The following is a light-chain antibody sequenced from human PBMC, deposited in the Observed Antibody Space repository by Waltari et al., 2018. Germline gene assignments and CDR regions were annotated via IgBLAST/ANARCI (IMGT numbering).Light chain of an antibody. CDR1: QGISSY. J-gene: IGKJ1*01. Sequence: DIQMTQSPSSLSASVGDTVTITCRASQGISSYLHWFQQKPGKAPKLLIYAATTLQSGVPSRFSGSGSGTEFTLTISSLQPEDFAAYYCLQHNSYPPTFGQGTKVEIK. V-gene: IGKV1-17*01. CDR2: AAT. CDR3: LQHNSYPPT.